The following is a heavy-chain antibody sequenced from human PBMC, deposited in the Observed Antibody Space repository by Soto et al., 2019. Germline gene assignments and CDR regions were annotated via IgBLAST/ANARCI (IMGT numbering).Heavy chain of an antibody. V-gene: IGHV1-69*13. CDR1: GGTFSSYA. J-gene: IGHJ5*02. CDR2: IIPIFGTA. D-gene: IGHD3-9*01. Sequence: SVKVSCKASGGTFSSYAISWVRQAPGQGLEWMGGIIPIFGTANYAQKFQGRVTITADESTSTAYMELSSLRSEDTAVYYCASTYYDILPGYYRYSWFDPWGQGTLVTVSS. CDR3: ASTYYDILPGYYRYSWFDP.